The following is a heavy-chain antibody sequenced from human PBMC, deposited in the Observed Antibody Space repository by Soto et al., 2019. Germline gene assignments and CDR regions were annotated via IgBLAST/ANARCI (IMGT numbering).Heavy chain of an antibody. CDR1: GFSLNTSGVG. J-gene: IGHJ6*04. CDR2: IYWDDDT. V-gene: IGHV2-5*02. D-gene: IGHD3-10*01. CDR3: AQARRLTFYGLFYYLDV. Sequence: QITLKESGPTLVKPTQTLTLTCTFSGFSLNTSGVGVGWIRQPPGKALEWLALIYWDDDTRSSPSLKSRVTIAKDTSKNQVVLTLANADPVDTATYYCAQARRLTFYGLFYYLDVWGKGASVTVSS.